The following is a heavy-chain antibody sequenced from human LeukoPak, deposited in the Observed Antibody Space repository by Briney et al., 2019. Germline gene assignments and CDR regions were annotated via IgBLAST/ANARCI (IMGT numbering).Heavy chain of an antibody. CDR1: GYTFTSYG. CDR2: ISAYNGNT. Sequence: ASVTVSCTASGYTFTSYGISWVRQAPGQGLEWMGWISAYNGNTNYAQKLQGRVTMTTDTSTSTAYMELRSLRSDDTAVYYCARSTDQLLWFDEPQLDYGMDVWGKGTTVTVSS. V-gene: IGHV1-18*04. CDR3: ARSTDQLLWFDEPQLDYGMDV. J-gene: IGHJ6*04. D-gene: IGHD3-10*01.